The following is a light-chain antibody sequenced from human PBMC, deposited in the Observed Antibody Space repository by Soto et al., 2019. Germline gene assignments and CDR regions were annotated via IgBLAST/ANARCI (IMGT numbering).Light chain of an antibody. J-gene: IGLJ3*02. CDR1: SSDVGGYNY. Sequence: QSALTQPASVSGSPGQSITISCTGTSSDVGGYNYVSWYQQHPGKAPKLMIYDVSNRPSGVSNRFSGSKSGNTASLTISGLQAADEADYYCSSYTSTFGGGTKLTVL. V-gene: IGLV2-14*01. CDR3: SSYTST. CDR2: DVS.